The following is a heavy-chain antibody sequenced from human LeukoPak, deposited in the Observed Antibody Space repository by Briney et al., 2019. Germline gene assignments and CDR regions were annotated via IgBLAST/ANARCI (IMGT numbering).Heavy chain of an antibody. J-gene: IGHJ4*02. CDR3: ARLGGVYGGYYFDY. Sequence: SETLSLTCTVSGGSISSSSYHWGWIRQPPGKGLEWIGSISYSGSTYYNLSLKSRVTISVDTSKNQFSLKLNSLTAADTAVYFCARLGGVYGGYYFDYWGQGTXVXVSS. CDR2: ISYSGST. V-gene: IGHV4-39*01. CDR1: GGSISSSSYH. D-gene: IGHD2-8*02.